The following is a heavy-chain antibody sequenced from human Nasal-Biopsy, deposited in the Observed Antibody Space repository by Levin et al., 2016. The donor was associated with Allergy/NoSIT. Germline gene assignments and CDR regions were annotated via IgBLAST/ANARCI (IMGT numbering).Heavy chain of an antibody. D-gene: IGHD2-21*02. CDR3: VSYCRGGDCGGYYFDH. CDR1: GLTFRNYA. Sequence: GESLKISCGVSGLTFRNYALSWVRQAPGKGLEWVSVISVSGTDTYYAEAVKGRFTISRDDSKNTLHLQMSSLRAEDTAKYYCVSYCRGGDCGGYYFDHWGQGTLVTVSS. V-gene: IGHV3-23*01. CDR2: ISVSGTDT. J-gene: IGHJ4*02.